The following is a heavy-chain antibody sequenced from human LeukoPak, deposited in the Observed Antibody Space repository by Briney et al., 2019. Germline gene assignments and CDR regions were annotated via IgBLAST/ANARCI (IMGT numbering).Heavy chain of an antibody. D-gene: IGHD5-12*01. V-gene: IGHV3-74*03. J-gene: IGHJ6*03. CDR3: ARDGLSLYYYYMDV. Sequence: GGSLRLSCVASGFTFSSYWMHWVRHAPGKGLVWVSRINSDGSSTKCADSVKGRFTISRDNAKNSLYLQMNSLRAEDTAVYYCARDGLSLYYYYMDVWGKGTTVTISS. CDR2: INSDGSST. CDR1: GFTFSSYW.